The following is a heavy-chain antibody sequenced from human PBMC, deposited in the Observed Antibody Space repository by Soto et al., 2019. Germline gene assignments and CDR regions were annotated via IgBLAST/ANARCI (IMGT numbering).Heavy chain of an antibody. CDR1: GDSISSGCW. D-gene: IGHD6-13*01. J-gene: IGHJ4*02. Sequence: SETLSLTCAVSGDSISSGCWWSWVRQPPGKGLEWIGEIYHSGSTNYNPSLRSRVTISVDRSKSQFSLKLNSVTAADTALYYSARRRDSSSWLIDYWGQGTQVTVSS. CDR2: IYHSGST. CDR3: ARRRDSSSWLIDY. V-gene: IGHV4-4*02.